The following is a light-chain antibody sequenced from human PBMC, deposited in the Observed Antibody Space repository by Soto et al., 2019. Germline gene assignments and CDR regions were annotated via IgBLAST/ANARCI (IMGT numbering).Light chain of an antibody. V-gene: IGLV2-11*01. CDR3: CSYAGNYIYV. CDR2: DVT. J-gene: IGLJ1*01. CDR1: SSNVGDYNY. Sequence: QSVLTQPRSVSGSPGQSVTISCTGTSSNVGDYNYVSWYQQHPGKAPKVMIYDVTKRPAGVPDRFSGSKSGNSASLTISGLQAEDEADYYCCSYAGNYIYVFGTGTKVTV.